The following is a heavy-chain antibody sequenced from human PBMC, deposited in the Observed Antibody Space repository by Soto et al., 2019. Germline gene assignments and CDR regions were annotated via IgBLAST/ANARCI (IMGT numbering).Heavy chain of an antibody. Sequence: SETLSLTCNVSGGSISNFHLSWIRQPPGKGLEWVGYIYYSGNYYNPSLTSRVSMSLDKSKNQFSLHLKSVTAADTALYFCALGGYNYGRPFDFWGQGTRVTVSS. J-gene: IGHJ4*02. V-gene: IGHV4-59*01. D-gene: IGHD5-18*01. CDR3: ALGGYNYGRPFDF. CDR2: IYYSGN. CDR1: GGSISNFH.